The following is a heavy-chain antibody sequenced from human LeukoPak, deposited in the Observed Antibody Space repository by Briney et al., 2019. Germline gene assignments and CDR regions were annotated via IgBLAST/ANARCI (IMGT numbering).Heavy chain of an antibody. J-gene: IGHJ3*01. D-gene: IGHD1-26*01. CDR2: VYGGGST. CDR3: AKANPLIVGARAGGPINF. Sequence: RGSLRLSCAASGFTLSNNYISWVRQAPGEGLWWVSVVYGGGSTYYADSVKGRFTISRDNFKNSLYLQMNSLRIEDTAVYYCAKANPLIVGARAGGPINFWGQGTMVTVSS. CDR1: GFTLSNNY. V-gene: IGHV3-53*05.